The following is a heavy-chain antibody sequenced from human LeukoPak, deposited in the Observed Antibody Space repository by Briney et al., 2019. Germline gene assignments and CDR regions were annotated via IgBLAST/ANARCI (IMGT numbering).Heavy chain of an antibody. CDR2: IIPIFGTA. Sequence: SVKVSCKASGGTFSSYAISWVRQAPGQGLEWMGGIIPIFGTANYAQKLQGRVTMTTDTSTSTAYMELRSLRSDDTAVYYCARDREISLYAFDIWGQGTMVTVSS. CDR3: ARDREISLYAFDI. V-gene: IGHV1-69*05. J-gene: IGHJ3*02. D-gene: IGHD1-26*01. CDR1: GGTFSSYA.